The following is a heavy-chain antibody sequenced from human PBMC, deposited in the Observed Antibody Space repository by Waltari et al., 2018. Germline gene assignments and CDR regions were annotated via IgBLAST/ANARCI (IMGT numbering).Heavy chain of an antibody. J-gene: IGHJ5*02. CDR2: ISSSSSTI. CDR3: ARDPPNLRDAPEA. CDR1: GFTFSSYS. V-gene: IGHV3-48*01. Sequence: EVQLVESGGGLVQPGGSLRLSCAASGFTFSSYSMNWVSQAPGKGLEWVSYISSSSSTIYYADSVKGRFTISRDNAKNSLYLQMNSLRAEDTAVYYCARDPPNLRDAPEAWGQGTLVTVSS. D-gene: IGHD2-8*01.